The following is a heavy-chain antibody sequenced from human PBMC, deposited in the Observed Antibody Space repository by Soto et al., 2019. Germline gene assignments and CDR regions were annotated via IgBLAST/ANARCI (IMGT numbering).Heavy chain of an antibody. CDR1: NGSLSSNY. CDR3: ARGGLRALDY. Sequence: PSDPLSLTFTVSNGSLSSNYWSWIRQSPGKGLEWIGNIYYSGSTNYNPSLKSRVTMSVDTSKNQFSLKLSSVTAADTAVYYCARGGLRALDYWGQGTLVTVSS. V-gene: IGHV4-59*12. J-gene: IGHJ4*02. D-gene: IGHD3-16*01. CDR2: IYYSGST.